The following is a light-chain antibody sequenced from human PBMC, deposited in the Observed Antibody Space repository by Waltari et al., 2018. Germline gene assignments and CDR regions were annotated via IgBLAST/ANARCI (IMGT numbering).Light chain of an antibody. J-gene: IGKJ1*01. CDR1: QNISPY. CDR2: GAS. Sequence: DLQLTQSPSSLSASVGDRVTITCRASQNISPYLNWYQQKPGKVPEVLIYGASSLQGGVPSRFSGGGSGTDFTLTIDSLQPEDLATYYCQQSHTPPWTFGQGTKVEIK. V-gene: IGKV1-39*01. CDR3: QQSHTPPWT.